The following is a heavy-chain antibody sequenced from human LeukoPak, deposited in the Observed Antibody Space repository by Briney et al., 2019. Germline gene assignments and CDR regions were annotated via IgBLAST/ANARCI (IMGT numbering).Heavy chain of an antibody. CDR3: ARNMVRGANAFDI. CDR1: GFTFSDYY. CDR2: ISSSSSYI. Sequence: GGSLRLSCAASGFTFSDYYMSWIRQAPGKGLEWVSSISSSSSYIYYADSVKGRFTISRDNAKNSLYLQMNSLRAEDTAVYYCARNMVRGANAFDIWGQGTMVTVSS. D-gene: IGHD3-10*01. J-gene: IGHJ3*02. V-gene: IGHV3-11*06.